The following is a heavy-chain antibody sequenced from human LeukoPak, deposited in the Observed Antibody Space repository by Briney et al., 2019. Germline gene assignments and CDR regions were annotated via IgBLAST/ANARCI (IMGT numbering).Heavy chain of an antibody. CDR3: AKENNHYYHSNSFDY. CDR1: GLTFSNYN. J-gene: IGHJ4*02. CDR2: ISGSGYST. Sequence: GGSLRLSCEASGLTFSNYNMNWVRQAPGKGPEWVSAISGSGYSTYYADSVKGRFTISRDNSKNTLSLQMNSLRAEDTAVYYCAKENNHYYHSNSFDYWGQGTLVTVSS. V-gene: IGHV3-23*01. D-gene: IGHD3-22*01.